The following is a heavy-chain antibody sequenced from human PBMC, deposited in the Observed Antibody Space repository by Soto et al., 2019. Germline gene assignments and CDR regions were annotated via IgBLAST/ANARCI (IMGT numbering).Heavy chain of an antibody. CDR1: GFTFSTYG. Sequence: QVQLVESGGGVVQPGRSLRLSCAASGFTFSTYGMHWVRQAPGKGLEWVAVISYDGSSKYYADSVKGRFTISRDNSKNTLYLQMDSLITDDTAVYYCAKRYSSGWYYFDSWGQGTLVTVSS. CDR2: ISYDGSSK. CDR3: AKRYSSGWYYFDS. V-gene: IGHV3-30*18. J-gene: IGHJ4*02. D-gene: IGHD6-19*01.